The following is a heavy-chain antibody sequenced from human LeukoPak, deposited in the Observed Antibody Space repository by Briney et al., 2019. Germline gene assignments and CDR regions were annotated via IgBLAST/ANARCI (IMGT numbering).Heavy chain of an antibody. J-gene: IGHJ4*02. CDR2: IKSKTDGGTT. V-gene: IGHV3-15*01. CDR1: GFTFSSYA. Sequence: GGSLRLSCAASGFTFSSYAMSWVRQAPGKGLEWVGRIKSKTDGGTTDYAAPVKGRFTISRDDSKNTLYLQMNSLKTEDTAVYYCTSPWLEYYDSSGYFLWGQGTLVTVSS. D-gene: IGHD3-22*01. CDR3: TSPWLEYYDSSGYFL.